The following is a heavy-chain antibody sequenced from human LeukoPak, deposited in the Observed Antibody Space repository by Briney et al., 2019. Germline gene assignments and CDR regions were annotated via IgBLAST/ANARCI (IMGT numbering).Heavy chain of an antibody. CDR2: INPNTGTT. CDR1: GYTFTDHY. Sequence: ASVKVSCKASGYTFTDHYMHWVRQAPGQGLEWMGWINPNTGTTNYAQKFQGRVTMTRDTSIRTAYMELSSLRSEDTAVYFCARERPSSYYFDYWGQGTLVTVSS. CDR3: ARERPSSYYFDY. J-gene: IGHJ4*02. V-gene: IGHV1-2*02.